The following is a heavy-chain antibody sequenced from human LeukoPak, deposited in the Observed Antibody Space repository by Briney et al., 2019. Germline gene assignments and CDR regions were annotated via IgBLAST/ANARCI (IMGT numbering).Heavy chain of an antibody. CDR2: IYYSGST. Sequence: SQTLSLTCTVSGGSISSGDYYWSWIRQPPGKGLEWIGYIYYSGSTNYNPSLKSRVTISVDTSKNQFSLKLSSVTAADTAVYYCARVSETEMATIIGVDAFDIWGQGTMVTVSS. V-gene: IGHV4-61*08. CDR1: GGSISSGDYY. J-gene: IGHJ3*02. D-gene: IGHD5-24*01. CDR3: ARVSETEMATIIGVDAFDI.